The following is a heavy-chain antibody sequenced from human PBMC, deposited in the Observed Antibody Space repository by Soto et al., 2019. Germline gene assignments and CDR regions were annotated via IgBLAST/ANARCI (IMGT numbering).Heavy chain of an antibody. D-gene: IGHD3-22*01. J-gene: IGHJ5*02. CDR2: ISGDGGTI. CDR1: GFTFSSFF. Sequence: GGSLRLSCAASGFTFSSFFMHWVRQVPGEGLEWVSRISGDGGTISYADSVKGRFTISRDNAKNTLYLQMNSLRDEDTAVYYCARTYVSRIAGFDPWGQGTLVTVSS. CDR3: ARTYVSRIAGFDP. V-gene: IGHV3-74*01.